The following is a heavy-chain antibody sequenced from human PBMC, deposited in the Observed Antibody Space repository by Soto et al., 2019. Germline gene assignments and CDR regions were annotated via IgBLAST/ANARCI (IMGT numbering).Heavy chain of an antibody. D-gene: IGHD3-16*01. Sequence: GGSLRLSCAASGFTFNSYWMSWVRQAPGKGLEWVANIKEDGSERYYVDSVKDRFTISRDNAKNSLYLQMEGLRVEDTAVYYCTRGPPGGYGMDVWGQGTTVTVSS. CDR1: GFTFNSYW. CDR2: IKEDGSER. J-gene: IGHJ6*02. V-gene: IGHV3-7*03. CDR3: TRGPPGGYGMDV.